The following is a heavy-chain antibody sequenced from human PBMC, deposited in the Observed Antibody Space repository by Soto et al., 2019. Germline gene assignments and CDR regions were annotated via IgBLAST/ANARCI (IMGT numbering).Heavy chain of an antibody. V-gene: IGHV1-69*05. CDR2: IIPIFGTA. D-gene: IGHD3-22*01. J-gene: IGHJ1*01. Sequence: SVKVSCKASGGTFSSYAISWVRQAPGQGLEWMGGIIPIFGTANYAQKFQGGVTITTDESTSTAYMELSSLRSEDTAVYYCARDSSVSGGGDTYFQHWGQGTLVTVSS. CDR1: GGTFSSYA. CDR3: ARDSSVSGGGDTYFQH.